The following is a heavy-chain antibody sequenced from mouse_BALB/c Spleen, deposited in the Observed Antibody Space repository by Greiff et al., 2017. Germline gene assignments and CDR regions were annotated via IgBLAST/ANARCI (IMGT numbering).Heavy chain of an antibody. CDR2: ISYSGST. CDR1: GYSITSDYA. CDR3: ARWGNYVY. Sequence: EVKLQESGPGLVKPSQSLSLTCTVTGYSITSDYAWNWIRQFPGNKLEWMGYISYSGSTSYNPSLKSRISITRDTSKNQFFLQLNSVTTEDTATYYCARWGNYVYWGQGTTLTVSS. V-gene: IGHV3-2*02. J-gene: IGHJ2*01. D-gene: IGHD2-1*01.